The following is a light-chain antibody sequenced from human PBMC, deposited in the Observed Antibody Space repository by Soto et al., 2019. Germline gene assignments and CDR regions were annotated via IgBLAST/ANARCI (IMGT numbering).Light chain of an antibody. CDR2: AAS. Sequence: EIVLTQSPGTLYLSPGEGATLSCRASQSINRNFLAWYQQKRGQVPRLLIYAASIRATGIPDRFSGSGSGTDFTLTISSLEPEDFAVYYCQERNRWPRGTFXAGTKVDIK. CDR3: QERNRWPRGT. J-gene: IGKJ4*01. CDR1: QSINRNF. V-gene: IGKV3D-20*02.